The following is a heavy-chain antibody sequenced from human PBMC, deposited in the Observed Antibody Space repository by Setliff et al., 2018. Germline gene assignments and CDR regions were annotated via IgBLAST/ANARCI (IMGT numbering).Heavy chain of an antibody. CDR2: INPXXXXX. CDR3: ARDVFPYHYEGAFDI. CDR1: GYTFTSHY. Sequence: ASVKVSCKASGYTFTSHYMHWVRQAPGLGLEWMGTINPXXXXXXXAQKFXXRVTMTRDTSTSTVYMDMSSLRSEDTAVYYCARDVFPYHYEGAFDIWGQGTMVTVSS. V-gene: IGHV1-46*01. J-gene: IGHJ3*02. D-gene: IGHD3-22*01.